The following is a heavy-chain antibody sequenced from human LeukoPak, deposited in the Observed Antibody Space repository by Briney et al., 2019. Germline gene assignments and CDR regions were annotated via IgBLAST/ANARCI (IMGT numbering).Heavy chain of an antibody. V-gene: IGHV4-59*05. D-gene: IGHD4-17*01. CDR1: GGSISSYY. CDR2: IYYSGST. J-gene: IGHJ5*02. CDR3: ARHQDYAWFDP. Sequence: PSETLSLTCTVSGGSISSYYWSWIRQPPGKGLEWIGSIYYSGSTYYNPSLKSRVTISVDTSKNQFSLKLSSVTAADTAVYYCARHQDYAWFDPWGQGTLVTVSS.